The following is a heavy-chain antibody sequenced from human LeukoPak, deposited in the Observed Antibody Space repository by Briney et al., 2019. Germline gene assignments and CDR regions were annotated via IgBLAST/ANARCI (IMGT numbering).Heavy chain of an antibody. CDR3: ARDLTYDFWSGYYGYYYYMDV. Sequence: ASVKVSCKASGYTFTGYYMNWVRQAPGQGLEWMGIINPSGGSTSYAQKFQGRVTMTRDMSTSTVYMELSSLRSEDTAVYYCARDLTYDFWSGYYGYYYYMDVWGKGTTVTVSS. CDR2: INPSGGST. D-gene: IGHD3-3*01. CDR1: GYTFTGYY. J-gene: IGHJ6*03. V-gene: IGHV1-46*01.